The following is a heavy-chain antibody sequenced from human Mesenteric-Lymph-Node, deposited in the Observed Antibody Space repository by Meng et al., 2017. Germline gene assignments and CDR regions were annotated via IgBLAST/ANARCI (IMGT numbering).Heavy chain of an antibody. CDR2: INTDGSLI. Sequence: GESLKISCAASGFTFSNHWMHWVRQTPGKGLVWVSRINTDGSLISYADSVKGRFTISRDNAKNTLYLQMNSLRAEDTAVYYCARARDPNDAFDIWGQGTMVTVSS. J-gene: IGHJ3*02. CDR3: ARARDPNDAFDI. CDR1: GFTFSNHW. V-gene: IGHV3-74*01.